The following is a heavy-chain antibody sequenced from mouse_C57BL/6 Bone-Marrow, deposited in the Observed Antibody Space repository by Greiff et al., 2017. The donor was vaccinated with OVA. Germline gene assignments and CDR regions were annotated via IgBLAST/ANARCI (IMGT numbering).Heavy chain of an antibody. V-gene: IGHV1-19*01. CDR1: GYTFTDYY. J-gene: IGHJ2*01. Sequence: VQLQQSGPVLVKPGASVKMSCKASGYTFTDYYMNWVKQSHGKSLEWIGVINPYNGGTSYNQKFKGKATLTVDKSSSTAYMELNSLTSEDSAVYYCARRGSSPPDYWGQGTTLTVSS. CDR3: ARRGSSPPDY. CDR2: INPYNGGT. D-gene: IGHD1-1*01.